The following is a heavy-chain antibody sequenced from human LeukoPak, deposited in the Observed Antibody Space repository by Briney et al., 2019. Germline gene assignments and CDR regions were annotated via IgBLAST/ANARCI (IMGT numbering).Heavy chain of an antibody. Sequence: GGSLRLSCAASGFKFSDFWMTWVRQTPGKGLEWVANINQDGSEEYYVDSVKGRFTISRDNAKNSLYLQMNSLRAEDTAVYFCARGVKSAVWQAFDIWGQGTMVTVSS. CDR3: ARGVKSAVWQAFDI. V-gene: IGHV3-7*04. CDR2: INQDGSEE. D-gene: IGHD6-13*01. J-gene: IGHJ3*02. CDR1: GFKFSDFW.